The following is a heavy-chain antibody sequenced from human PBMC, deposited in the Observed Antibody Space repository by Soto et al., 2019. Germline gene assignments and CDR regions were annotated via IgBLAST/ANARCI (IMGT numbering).Heavy chain of an antibody. CDR3: ARDPPPPDY. CDR2: ISAYNGNT. V-gene: IGHV1-18*01. J-gene: IGHJ4*02. Sequence: QVQLVQSGAEVKKPGASVKVSCKASGYTFASYAISWMRQAPGQGLEWMGWISAYNGNTNYAQKLQGRVTMTTDTATSPAYTELRSLRSDDTAVYYCARDPPPPDYWGQGTLVTVSS. CDR1: GYTFASYA.